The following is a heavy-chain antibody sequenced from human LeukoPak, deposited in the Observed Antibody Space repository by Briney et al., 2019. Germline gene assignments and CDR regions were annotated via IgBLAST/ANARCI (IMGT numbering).Heavy chain of an antibody. D-gene: IGHD3-9*01. CDR1: GYTFIDYY. J-gene: IGHJ4*02. Sequence: ASVKVSCKASGYTFIDYYTHWVRQAPGQGLEWMGWINPNSGGTDCAQKFQGRVTMTRDTSISTAYMELSRLRSDDTAVYYCARVLRYYDILSKPFDYWGQGTLVTVSS. V-gene: IGHV1-2*02. CDR2: INPNSGGT. CDR3: ARVLRYYDILSKPFDY.